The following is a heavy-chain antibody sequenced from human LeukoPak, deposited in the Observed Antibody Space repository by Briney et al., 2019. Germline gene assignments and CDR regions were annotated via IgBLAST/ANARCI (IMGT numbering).Heavy chain of an antibody. D-gene: IGHD3-3*01. Sequence: PSETLSLTCTVSGGSISTTNYYWGWIRQPPGRDLEWIGSIYSSGNTYYNPSLESRVTISVDTSKNQFSLKLSSVTAADTAVYYCARRFLTIDNWFDPWGQGTLVTVSS. J-gene: IGHJ5*02. V-gene: IGHV4-39*01. CDR3: ARRFLTIDNWFDP. CDR2: IYSSGNT. CDR1: GGSISTTNYY.